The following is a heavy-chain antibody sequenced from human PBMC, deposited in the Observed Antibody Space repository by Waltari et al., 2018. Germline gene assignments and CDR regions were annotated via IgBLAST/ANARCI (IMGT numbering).Heavy chain of an antibody. J-gene: IGHJ4*02. V-gene: IGHV3-23*04. Sequence: EVQLVESGGGLVQPGGSLRLSCAASGFTFSSYAMSWVGQAPGKGLEWVSAISGSGGSTYYADSVKGRFTISRDNSKNTLYLQMNSLRAEDTAVYYCARSIAAAGRGDYWGQGTLVTVSS. CDR2: ISGSGGST. D-gene: IGHD6-13*01. CDR3: ARSIAAAGRGDY. CDR1: GFTFSSYA.